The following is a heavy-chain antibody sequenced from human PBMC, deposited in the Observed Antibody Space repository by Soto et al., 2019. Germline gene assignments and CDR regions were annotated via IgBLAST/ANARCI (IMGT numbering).Heavy chain of an antibody. CDR1: GGTFSSYA. V-gene: IGHV1-69*13. J-gene: IGHJ6*01. CDR3: ARGLRFLEWFPTPYYYYGMDV. CDR2: IIPIFGTA. Sequence: SVKVSCKASGGTFSSYAISWLRQAPGQGLEWMGGIIPIFGTANYAQKFQGRVTITADESTSTAYMELSSLRSEDTAVYYCARGLRFLEWFPTPYYYYGMDVWGQGTTVTVSS. D-gene: IGHD3-3*01.